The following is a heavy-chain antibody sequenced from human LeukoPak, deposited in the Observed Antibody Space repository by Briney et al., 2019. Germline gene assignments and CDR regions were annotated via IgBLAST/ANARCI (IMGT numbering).Heavy chain of an antibody. V-gene: IGHV1-18*01. CDR1: GYTFSNYA. Sequence: ASVKVSCKASGYTFSNYAISWVRQAPGQGLEWMGWISGDKTNIKYVEKFQDRVTMTTDTSTSTAYMELRSLSSDDTAVYYCARHPEWNYYYYYMDVWGKGTTVTVSS. CDR3: ARHPEWNYYYYYMDV. CDR2: ISGDKTNI. D-gene: IGHD2-8*01. J-gene: IGHJ6*03.